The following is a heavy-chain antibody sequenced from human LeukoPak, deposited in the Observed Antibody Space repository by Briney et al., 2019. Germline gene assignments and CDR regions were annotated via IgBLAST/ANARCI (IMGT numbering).Heavy chain of an antibody. Sequence: PGGSLRLSCAASGFTFRSNWMNWVRQAPGKGLEWVSYISSSGSTIYYADSVKGRFTISRDNAKNSLFLQMNSLRAEDTAIYYCARLRAVADDYWGQGTLVTVSS. J-gene: IGHJ4*02. D-gene: IGHD6-19*01. CDR2: ISSSGSTI. V-gene: IGHV3-48*03. CDR3: ARLRAVADDY. CDR1: GFTFRSNW.